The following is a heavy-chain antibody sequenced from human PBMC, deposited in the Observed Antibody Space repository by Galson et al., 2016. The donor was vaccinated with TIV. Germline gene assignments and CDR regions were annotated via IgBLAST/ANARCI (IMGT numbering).Heavy chain of an antibody. J-gene: IGHJ4*02. D-gene: IGHD3-16*02. CDR3: ARGRGLSL. V-gene: IGHV4-34*01. CDR1: GGSFSGYY. Sequence: LSLTCAVYGGSFSGYYWSWIRPPPEKGLEWIGEINHSGSSNYNPSLKSRVTISMDTSKNQFSLKLTSVTAADTAVYYCARGRGLSLWGQGTLVTVSA. CDR2: INHSGSS.